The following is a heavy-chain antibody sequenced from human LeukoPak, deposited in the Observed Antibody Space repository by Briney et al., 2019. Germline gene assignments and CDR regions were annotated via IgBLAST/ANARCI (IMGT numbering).Heavy chain of an antibody. CDR2: IWYDGGK. CDR1: GFTFSSYG. J-gene: IGHJ4*02. Sequence: GGSQRLSCAASGFTFSSYGMHWVRQAPCKGLEWVAFIWYDGGKYYADSVKGRFIISRDTSKNTLSLQMNGLRAEDTAFYYCARMVYYYDSSGYNYYFHKWGQGTLVPVSS. CDR3: ARMVYYYDSSGYNYYFHK. D-gene: IGHD3-22*01. V-gene: IGHV3-33*01.